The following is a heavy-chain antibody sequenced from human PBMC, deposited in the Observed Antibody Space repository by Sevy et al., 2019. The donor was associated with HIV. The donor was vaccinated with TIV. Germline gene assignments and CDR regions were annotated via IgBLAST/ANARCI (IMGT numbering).Heavy chain of an antibody. CDR1: GFTFSSYW. CDR2: IKQDGSEK. D-gene: IGHD2-2*01. J-gene: IGHJ5*02. CDR3: ASVPEYSSSWSDH. Sequence: GGSLRLSCAASGFTFSSYWMSWVRQAPGKGLEWVANIKQDGSEKYYVDSVNSRFTISRDNAKNSLYLQMNSLRAEDTALYYCASVPEYSSSWSDHWGQGTLVTVSS. V-gene: IGHV3-7*03.